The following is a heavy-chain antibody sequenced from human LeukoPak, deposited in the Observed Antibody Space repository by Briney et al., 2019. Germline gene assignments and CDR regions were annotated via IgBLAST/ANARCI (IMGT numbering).Heavy chain of an antibody. Sequence: GASVKVSCKASGGSFSNYVITWVRQAPGQGLEWMGIINPSGGSTSYAQKFQGRVTMTRDTSTSTVYMELSSLGSEDTAVYYCASVGGATNWGQGTLVTVSS. D-gene: IGHD1-26*01. CDR2: INPSGGST. J-gene: IGHJ4*02. CDR1: GGSFSNYV. CDR3: ASVGGATN. V-gene: IGHV1-46*01.